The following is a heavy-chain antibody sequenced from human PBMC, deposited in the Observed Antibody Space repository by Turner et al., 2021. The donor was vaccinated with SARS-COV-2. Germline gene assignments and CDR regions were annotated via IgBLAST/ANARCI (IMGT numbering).Heavy chain of an antibody. CDR2: SSRRGSYI. J-gene: IGHJ4*02. V-gene: IGHV3-21*01. CDR3: ARSRLDFWRDDCMGAFDY. CDR1: GFPFRGYK. D-gene: IGHD3-3*01. Sequence: EVQLVESGGGLVKPGGSLSFSCASSGFPFRGYKVNWVRQGTGKGLEGVSTSSRRGSYIYYAGSEKGRFTISRDNAKNSLYLQMNSLRAEDTAVYYCARSRLDFWRDDCMGAFDYWGQGTLVTVSS.